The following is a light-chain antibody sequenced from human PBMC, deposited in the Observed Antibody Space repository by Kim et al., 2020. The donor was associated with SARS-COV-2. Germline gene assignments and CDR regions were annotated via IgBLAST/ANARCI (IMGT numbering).Light chain of an antibody. J-gene: IGKJ1*01. CDR3: LQLRTYPPT. CDR1: RGVNGC. V-gene: IGKV1-17*03. Sequence: SAAVGGRMRVTGRSGRGVNGCLGWLQQKPGGVPKRLIYVSSLQSGVPSRFSGSGSGTDFTLTISGLQPEDFATYYCLQLRTYPPTFGQATKVDIK. CDR2: VSS.